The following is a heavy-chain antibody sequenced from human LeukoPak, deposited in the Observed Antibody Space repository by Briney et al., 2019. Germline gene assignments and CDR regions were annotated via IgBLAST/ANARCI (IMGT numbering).Heavy chain of an antibody. CDR1: GYTFTSYY. CDR3: VRHGFSAVWQGGWHAFDI. J-gene: IGHJ3*02. D-gene: IGHD2-15*01. V-gene: IGHV1-46*01. Sequence: ASVKVSCKVSGYTFTSYYMHWVRQAPGQGLEWMGIINPTTGDTTYAQKFQGRLTMTRDMSTSTVYMELSSLTSEDTAVFYCVRHGFSAVWQGGWHAFDIWGQGTVVTVSS. CDR2: INPTTGDT.